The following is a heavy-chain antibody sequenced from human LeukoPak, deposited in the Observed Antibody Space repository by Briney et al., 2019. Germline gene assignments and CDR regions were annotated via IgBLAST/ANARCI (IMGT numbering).Heavy chain of an antibody. CDR1: GGSFSGYY. Sequence: SETLSLTCAVYGGSFSGYYWSWIRQPPGKGLEWIGEINHRGSTNYNPSLKSRVTISVDTSKNQFSLKLNSVTAADTAVYYCARARATFRLSYYGMDVWGQGTTVTVSS. J-gene: IGHJ6*02. V-gene: IGHV4-34*01. D-gene: IGHD1-26*01. CDR2: INHRGST. CDR3: ARARATFRLSYYGMDV.